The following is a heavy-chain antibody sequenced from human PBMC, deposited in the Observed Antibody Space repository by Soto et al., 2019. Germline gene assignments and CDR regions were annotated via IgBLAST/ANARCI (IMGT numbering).Heavy chain of an antibody. CDR3: ARGTVVAATFPYYYYYYMDV. CDR1: SGSISSSNW. D-gene: IGHD2-15*01. V-gene: IGHV4-4*03. Sequence: LPETLSLTCAVSSGSISSSNWWSWVRQPPGKGLEWIGEIYHSGSTNYNPSLKSRVTISVDKSKNQFSLKLSSVTAADTAVYYCARGTVVAATFPYYYYYYMDVWGKGTTVTVSS. CDR2: IYHSGST. J-gene: IGHJ6*03.